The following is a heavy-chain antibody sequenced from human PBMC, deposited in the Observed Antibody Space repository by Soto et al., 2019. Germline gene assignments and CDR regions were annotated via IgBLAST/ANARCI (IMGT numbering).Heavy chain of an antibody. D-gene: IGHD3-10*01. CDR1: GGSISSYY. J-gene: IGHJ5*02. CDR2: IYTSGST. CDR3: ARNGGTMVRGAARGYWFDP. V-gene: IGHV4-4*07. Sequence: QVQLQESGPGLVKPSETLSLTCTVSGGSISSYYWSWIRQPAGKGLEWIGRIYTSGSTNYNPSLKSRVTMSVDTSKNPFSLKLSSVTAADTAVYYCARNGGTMVRGAARGYWFDPWGQGTLVTVSS.